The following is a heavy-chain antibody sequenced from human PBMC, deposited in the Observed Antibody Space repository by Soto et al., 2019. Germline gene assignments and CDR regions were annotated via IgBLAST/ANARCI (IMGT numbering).Heavy chain of an antibody. Sequence: SETLSLTCTVSGGSISSSSYYWGWIRQPPGKGLEWIGSIYYSGSTYYNPSLKSRVTISVDTSKNQFSLKLSSVTAADTAVYYCARSGSIAARYFDYWGQGTLVTV. V-gene: IGHV4-39*01. CDR2: IYYSGST. D-gene: IGHD6-6*01. CDR3: ARSGSIAARYFDY. CDR1: GGSISSSSYY. J-gene: IGHJ4*02.